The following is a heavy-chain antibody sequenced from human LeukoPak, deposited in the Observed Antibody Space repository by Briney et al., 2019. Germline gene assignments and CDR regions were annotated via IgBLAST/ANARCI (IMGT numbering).Heavy chain of an antibody. CDR3: ATVRAAAGGSDAFDI. V-gene: IGHV1-24*01. D-gene: IGHD6-13*01. CDR1: GYTLTELS. Sequence: ASVTVSCKVSGYTLTELSMHWVRQAPGKGLEWMGGFYPEDGETIYAQKFQGRVTMTEDTSTDTAYMELSSLRSEDTAVYYCATVRAAAGGSDAFDIWGQGTMVTVSS. J-gene: IGHJ3*02. CDR2: FYPEDGET.